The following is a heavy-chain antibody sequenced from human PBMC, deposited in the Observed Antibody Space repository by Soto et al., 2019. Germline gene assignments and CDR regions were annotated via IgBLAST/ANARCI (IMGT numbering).Heavy chain of an antibody. Sequence: ASVKVSCKSSGYTYTSYGIIWVRQAPGQGLEWMGWISAYSGNTNYAQKLQDRVSMTTDASTSTAYMELRSLRSDDTAVYYCARYISAAGEYFQHWGQGTLVTVSS. D-gene: IGHD6-13*01. CDR3: ARYISAAGEYFQH. CDR1: GYTYTSYG. V-gene: IGHV1-18*01. CDR2: ISAYSGNT. J-gene: IGHJ1*01.